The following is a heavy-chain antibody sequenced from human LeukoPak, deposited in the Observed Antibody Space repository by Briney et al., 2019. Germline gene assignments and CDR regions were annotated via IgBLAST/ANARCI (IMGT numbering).Heavy chain of an antibody. CDR3: ARQDEAGYYFDY. V-gene: IGHV1-2*02. CDR1: GDTFTDHY. J-gene: IGHJ4*02. CDR2: ITPSGRGA. Sequence: ASVKVSCKASGDTFTDHYVQWVRQAPGQGLEWMGWITPSGRGANSAQKFQGRLTLSRDTFISTVYMELTRLTSDDTAIYYCARQDEAGYYFDYWGQGTLVTVSS.